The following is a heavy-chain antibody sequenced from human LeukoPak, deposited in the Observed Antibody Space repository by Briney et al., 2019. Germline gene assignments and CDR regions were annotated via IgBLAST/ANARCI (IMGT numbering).Heavy chain of an antibody. CDR2: INPRGTST. J-gene: IGHJ4*02. V-gene: IGHV1-46*01. CDR1: GYTFTSYG. Sequence: ASVKVSSKASGYTFTSYGITWVRQAPGQGLEWMGLINPRGTSTIYAEKFQGRIIMTRDMSTTTDYMELSSLRSEDTAVYYCAREGRATEGYYFDYWGQGTLVTVSS. CDR3: AREGRATEGYYFDY. D-gene: IGHD1-26*01.